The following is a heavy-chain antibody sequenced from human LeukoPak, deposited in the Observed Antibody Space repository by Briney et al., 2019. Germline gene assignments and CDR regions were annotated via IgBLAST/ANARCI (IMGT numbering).Heavy chain of an antibody. Sequence: GGSLRLSCAVSGFTVSSNYMSWVRQAPGKGLEWVSVIYSGGSTYYVDSVKGRFTISRDNSKNTLSLQMNSLRAEDTAVYYCAKDDGYFDYWGQGTLVTVSS. V-gene: IGHV3-66*01. CDR2: IYSGGST. CDR3: AKDDGYFDY. J-gene: IGHJ4*02. CDR1: GFTVSSNY. D-gene: IGHD5-24*01.